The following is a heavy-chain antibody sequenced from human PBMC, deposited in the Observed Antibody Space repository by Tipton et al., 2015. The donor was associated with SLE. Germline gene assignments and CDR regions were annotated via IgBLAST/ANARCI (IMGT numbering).Heavy chain of an antibody. J-gene: IGHJ5*02. CDR2: IYNNGNT. Sequence: TLSLTCTVSGASISSHYWNWIRQPPGKGLEWIGNIYNNGNTNYNPSLKSRVTISVDTSRNQFFLKLSSVTAADTALYYCARAKRSSAPWGSWFDPWGQGTLGPVSS. CDR1: GASISSHY. D-gene: IGHD7-27*01. CDR3: ARAKRSSAPWGSWFDP. V-gene: IGHV4-59*11.